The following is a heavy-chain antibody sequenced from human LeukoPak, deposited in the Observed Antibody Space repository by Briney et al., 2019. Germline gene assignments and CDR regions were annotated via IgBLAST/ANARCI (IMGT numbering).Heavy chain of an antibody. CDR2: IYYSGST. J-gene: IGHJ1*01. V-gene: IGHV4-39*07. CDR3: YCQYRSSCEREFQN. Sequence: PSETLSLTCTVSCGSISSSSYYWGWLRQPPGKGLEWIGSIYYSGSTYFNPSLKSRATISVDTSKKQFSLKLSTVSAEAKDVYYCYCQYRSSCEREFQNWGQGTLVTVSS. CDR1: CGSISSSSYY. D-gene: IGHD6-13*01.